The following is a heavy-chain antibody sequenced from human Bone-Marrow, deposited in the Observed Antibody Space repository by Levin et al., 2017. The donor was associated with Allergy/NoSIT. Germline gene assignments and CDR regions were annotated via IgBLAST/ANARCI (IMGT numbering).Heavy chain of an antibody. CDR2: ISYNGIKK. Sequence: GGSLRLSCAASGFSFSSYVMHWVRQAPGKGREWVSTISYNGIKKYYADSVKGRFTISRDDSNDTLYLQMNSLRVEDTAVYYCASEHVYSGVDYWGQGTLVTVSS. CDR3: ASEHVYSGVDY. J-gene: IGHJ4*02. CDR1: GFSFSSYV. D-gene: IGHD1-14*01. V-gene: IGHV3-30-3*01.